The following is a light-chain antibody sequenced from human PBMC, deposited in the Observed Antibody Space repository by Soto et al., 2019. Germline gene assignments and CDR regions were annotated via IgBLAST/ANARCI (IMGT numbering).Light chain of an antibody. V-gene: IGLV2-14*01. CDR2: DVS. J-gene: IGLJ1*01. CDR1: SSDVGGYDY. Sequence: QSALTQPASVSGSPGQSITISCTGPSSDVGGYDYVSWYQQHPGKAPKLMIYDVSSRPSGVSNRFSGSKSGNTASLTISGLQDEDEADYYCSSYTSSITLGVFGTGTKVTVL. CDR3: SSYTSSITLGV.